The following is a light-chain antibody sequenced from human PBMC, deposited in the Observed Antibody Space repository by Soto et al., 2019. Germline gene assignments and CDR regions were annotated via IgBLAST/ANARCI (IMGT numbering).Light chain of an antibody. CDR2: KAS. J-gene: IGKJ1*01. V-gene: IGKV1-5*03. CDR3: QQYGSSPQT. CDR1: QSISSW. Sequence: ESQITQFPSTLSAYVGGRVTITCRASQSISSWFAWYQQKPGKAPKLLIYKASTLESGVPLRFSGSGSGTDFTLTISRLEPEDFAVYYCQQYGSSPQTFGQGTKVDI.